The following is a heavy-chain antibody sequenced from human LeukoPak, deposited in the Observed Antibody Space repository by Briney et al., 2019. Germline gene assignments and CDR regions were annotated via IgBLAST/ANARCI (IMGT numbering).Heavy chain of an antibody. J-gene: IGHJ4*02. CDR3: ARPHVVYGSSGYYPSYFDY. Sequence: GESLKISCKGSGYSFTSYWIGWVRQMPGKGLEWMGIIYPGDSDTRNSPSFQGQVTISVDKSISTAYLQWSSLKASDTAMYYCARPHVVYGSSGYYPSYFDYWGQGTLVTVSS. CDR2: IYPGDSDT. D-gene: IGHD3-22*01. V-gene: IGHV5-51*01. CDR1: GYSFTSYW.